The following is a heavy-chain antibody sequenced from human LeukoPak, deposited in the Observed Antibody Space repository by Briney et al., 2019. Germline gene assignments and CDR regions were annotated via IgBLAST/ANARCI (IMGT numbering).Heavy chain of an antibody. CDR1: GFTFSSYA. J-gene: IGHJ4*02. V-gene: IGHV3-23*01. CDR2: ISGSGGST. D-gene: IGHD3-22*01. Sequence: SGGSLRLSCAASGFTFSSYAMSWVRQAPGKGREWVSAISGSGGSTYYADSVKGRFTISRDNSKNTLYLQMNSLRAEDTAVYYCAKNYYDSSGLYWGQGTLVTVSS. CDR3: AKNYYDSSGLY.